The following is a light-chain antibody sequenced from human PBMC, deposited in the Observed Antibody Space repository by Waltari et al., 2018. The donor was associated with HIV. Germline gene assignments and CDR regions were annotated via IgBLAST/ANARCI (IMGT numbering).Light chain of an antibody. CDR2: SAS. V-gene: IGKV3-15*01. J-gene: IGKJ4*01. CDR1: HSVSSK. Sequence: EIVMTQSPATLSVSPGERVTFSCRASHSVSSKLAWYQQKPGQAPRLLIYSASTRATGIPARFSGGGSGTEFTLTISSLQSEDFAVYFCQQYNNWPRTFGGGTRVEI. CDR3: QQYNNWPRT.